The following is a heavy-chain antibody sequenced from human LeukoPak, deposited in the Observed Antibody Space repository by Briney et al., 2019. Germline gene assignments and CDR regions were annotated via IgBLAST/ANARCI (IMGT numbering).Heavy chain of an antibody. CDR2: IRFGGGSQ. Sequence: GGSLRLSCAASGFTFSSYEMNWVRQAPGKGLEWVALIRFGGGSQDYADSVKGRFTISRDNSKNTLYLQMNSLRTEDTAFYYCAQSIQLWRTFDYWGQGTLVTVSS. CDR1: GFTFSSYE. CDR3: AQSIQLWRTFDY. D-gene: IGHD5-18*01. V-gene: IGHV3-30*02. J-gene: IGHJ4*02.